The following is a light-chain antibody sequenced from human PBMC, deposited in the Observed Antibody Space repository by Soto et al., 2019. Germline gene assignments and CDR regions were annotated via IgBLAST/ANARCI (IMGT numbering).Light chain of an antibody. J-gene: IGLJ2*01. CDR2: DVS. CDR3: SSYTSSITLV. Sequence: SALTQPASVSGSPGQSINISCTGTSRDVGGYNYVSWYQQYPGKAPKLMIYDVSNRPSGVSNRFSGSKSGNTASLTISGLQAEDEADYYCSSYTSSITLVFGGGTKVTVL. CDR1: SRDVGGYNY. V-gene: IGLV2-14*01.